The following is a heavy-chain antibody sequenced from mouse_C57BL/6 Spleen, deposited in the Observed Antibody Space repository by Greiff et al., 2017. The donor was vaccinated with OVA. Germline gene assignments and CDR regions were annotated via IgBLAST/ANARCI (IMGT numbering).Heavy chain of an antibody. CDR2: IHPNSGST. V-gene: IGHV1-64*01. Sequence: VQLQQPGAELVKPGASVKLSCKASGYTFTSYWMHWVKQRPGQGLEWIGMIHPNSGSTNYNEKFKSKATLTVDKSSSTAYMQLSSLTSEDSAVYYCAREDPSWYFDDWGTGTTVTVSS. CDR3: AREDPSWYFDD. J-gene: IGHJ1*03. CDR1: GYTFTSYW.